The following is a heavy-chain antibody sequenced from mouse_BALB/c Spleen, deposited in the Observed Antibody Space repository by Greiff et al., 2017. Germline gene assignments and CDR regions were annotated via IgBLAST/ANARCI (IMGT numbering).Heavy chain of an antibody. CDR2: ISYSGST. V-gene: IGHV3-8*02. CDR1: GDSITSGY. D-gene: IGHD2-2*01. Sequence: EVKLQESGPSLVKPSQTLSLTCSVTGDSITSGYWNWIRKFPGNKLEYMGYISYSGSTYYNPSLKSRISITRDTSKNQYYLQLNSVTTEDTATYYCASGGLPLGYFDYWGQGTTLTVSS. CDR3: ASGGLPLGYFDY. J-gene: IGHJ2*01.